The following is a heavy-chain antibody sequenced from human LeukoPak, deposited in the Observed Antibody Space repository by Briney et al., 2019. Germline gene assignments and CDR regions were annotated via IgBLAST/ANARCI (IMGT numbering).Heavy chain of an antibody. CDR2: ISHAASA. V-gene: IGHV4-31*03. Sequence: SETLSLTCSVSGVSITSGGNFWTWIRQHPGEGLEWIGYISHAASAYYNPSLESRVAISVDTSKNQFSLKLSSVTAADTAVYFCARYYCGGSNCPGIDSWGQGTLVTVSS. D-gene: IGHD2-21*01. CDR1: GVSITSGGNF. CDR3: ARYYCGGSNCPGIDS. J-gene: IGHJ4*02.